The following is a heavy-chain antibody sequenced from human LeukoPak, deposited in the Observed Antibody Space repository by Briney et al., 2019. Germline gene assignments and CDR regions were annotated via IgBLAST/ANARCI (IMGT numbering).Heavy chain of an antibody. D-gene: IGHD3-22*01. J-gene: IGHJ3*02. CDR3: ARASTYYYDSSGGAFDI. V-gene: IGHV3-33*01. Sequence: QPGRSLRLSCAASGFTFSSYGMHWVRQAPGKGLEWVAVIWYDGSNKYCADSVKGRFTISRDNSKNTLYLQMNSLRAEDTAVYYCARASTYYYDSSGGAFDIWGQGTMVTVSS. CDR2: IWYDGSNK. CDR1: GFTFSSYG.